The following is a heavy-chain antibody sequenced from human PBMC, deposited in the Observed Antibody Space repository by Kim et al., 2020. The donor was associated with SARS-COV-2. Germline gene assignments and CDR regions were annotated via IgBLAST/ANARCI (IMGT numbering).Heavy chain of an antibody. J-gene: IGHJ4*02. V-gene: IGHV3-23*01. D-gene: IGHD4-17*01. CDR3: ARGHGDWAPANYLDC. Sequence: GGSLRLSCAASGFAFSTYAMTWVRQAPGKGLEWVSAIDGRGSRTDYADSMRGRFTISRDNSKDTLYLQMENLGAEDTALYYCARGHGDWAPANYLDCWGQGTLVTVSS. CDR2: IDGRGSRT. CDR1: GFAFSTYA.